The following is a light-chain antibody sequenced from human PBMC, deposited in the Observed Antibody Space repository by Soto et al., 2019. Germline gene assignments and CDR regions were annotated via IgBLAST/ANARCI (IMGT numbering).Light chain of an antibody. J-gene: IGLJ2*01. CDR3: ATWDSSLSAVV. Sequence: QSVLTQPPSVSAAPGQKVTISCSGSTSNIESNYVSWYQQLPGTAPKLLIYDNRNRPSGIPDRFSGSKSGTSATLGITGLQTGDEADYYCATWDSSLSAVVFGGGTKLTVL. V-gene: IGLV1-51*01. CDR2: DNR. CDR1: TSNIESNY.